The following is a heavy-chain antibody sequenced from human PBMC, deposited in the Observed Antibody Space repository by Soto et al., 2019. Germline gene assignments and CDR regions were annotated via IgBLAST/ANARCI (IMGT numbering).Heavy chain of an antibody. D-gene: IGHD6-6*01. CDR1: GFSLSTIGVG. CDR3: ALRRVPHDDSSSPWCDS. J-gene: IGHJ5*01. Sequence: SGPRVTNHTQTATLACSFAGFSLSTIGVGGAWMPQPPGKGLEWLALIYCYDGKRYSPRLKXTLTIXKDTSKNQVVLTMTNMDPVDTATSYCALRRVPHDDSSSPWCDSRGERTLVTVSS. V-gene: IGHV2-5*01. CDR2: IYCYDGK.